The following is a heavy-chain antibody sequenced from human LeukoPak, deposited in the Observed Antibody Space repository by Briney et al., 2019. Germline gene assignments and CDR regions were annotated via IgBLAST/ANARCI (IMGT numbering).Heavy chain of an antibody. Sequence: GGSLRLSCTASGFSFNSYAMNWVRQAPGKGLEWVASIIGPGGDTYHAGSVRGRFTISRDNSKNTLYLQMSHLRVEDTALYYCAKAAAERCASIKCYPFDSWGQGTLVTVSS. CDR3: AKAAAERCASIKCYPFDS. D-gene: IGHD1-1*01. J-gene: IGHJ4*02. V-gene: IGHV3-23*01. CDR2: IIGPGGDT. CDR1: GFSFNSYA.